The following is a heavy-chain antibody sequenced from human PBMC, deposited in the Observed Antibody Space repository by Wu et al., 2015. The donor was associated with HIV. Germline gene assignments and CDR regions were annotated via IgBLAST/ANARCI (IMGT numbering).Heavy chain of an antibody. D-gene: IGHD6-19*01. CDR3: ARDRPPPGIAVAGTGFDAFDI. Sequence: QVQLVQSGAEVKKPGSSVKVSCKASGGSFSNYSITWVRQAPGQGLEWMGGIIPLFETANYAQKFQGRVTITTDESTRTAYMGLSSLRSEDTAVYYCARDRPPPGIAVAGTGFDAFDIWGQGTMVTVSS. V-gene: IGHV1-69*05. J-gene: IGHJ3*02. CDR1: GGSFSNYS. CDR2: IIPLFETA.